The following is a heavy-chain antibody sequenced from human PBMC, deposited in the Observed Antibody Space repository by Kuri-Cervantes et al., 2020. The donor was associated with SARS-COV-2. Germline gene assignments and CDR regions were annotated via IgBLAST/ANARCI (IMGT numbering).Heavy chain of an antibody. CDR3: ARAPQWVAGDDAFDI. V-gene: IGHV3-11*05. CDR1: GFTFSDYY. J-gene: IGHJ3*02. D-gene: IGHD6-19*01. Sequence: GESLKISCAASGFTFSDYYMSWIRQAPGKGLEWVSYISSSSSYTNYADSVKGRFTISRDNAKNPLYLQMNSLRAEDTAVYYCARAPQWVAGDDAFDIWGQGTMVTVSS. CDR2: ISSSSSYT.